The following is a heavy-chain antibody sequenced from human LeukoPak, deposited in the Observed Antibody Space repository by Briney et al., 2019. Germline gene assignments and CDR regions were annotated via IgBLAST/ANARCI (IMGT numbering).Heavy chain of an antibody. CDR2: ISSSSSYI. CDR3: AREPPGPSGLPD. J-gene: IGHJ4*02. V-gene: IGHV3-21*01. CDR1: GFTFSSYS. Sequence: KPGGSLRLSCAASGFTFSSYSMYWVRQAPGKGLEWVSSISSSSSYIYYADSVKGRFTISRDNAKNSLYLQMNSLRAEDTAVYYCAREPPGPSGLPDWGQGTLVTVSS. D-gene: IGHD1-14*01.